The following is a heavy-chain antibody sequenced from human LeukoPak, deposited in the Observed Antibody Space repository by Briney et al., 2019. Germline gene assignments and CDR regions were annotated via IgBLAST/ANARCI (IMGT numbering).Heavy chain of an antibody. V-gene: IGHV3-23*01. D-gene: IGHD3-22*01. CDR2: ISGSGGST. CDR1: GFTFSSYA. J-gene: IGHJ4*02. CDR3: AKGSSGYSDYNY. Sequence: GGSLRLSCAASGFTFSSYAMSWVRQAPGKGLEWVSAISGSGGSTYYADSVKGQFTISRDNSKNTLYLQMNSLRAEDTAVYYCAKGSSGYSDYNYWGQGTLVTVSS.